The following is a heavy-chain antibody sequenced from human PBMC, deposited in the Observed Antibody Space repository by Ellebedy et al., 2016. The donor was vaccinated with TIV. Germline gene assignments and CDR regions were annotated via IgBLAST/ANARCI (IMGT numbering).Heavy chain of an antibody. J-gene: IGHJ6*02. CDR2: IIPIFGTA. CDR1: GGTFSSYA. V-gene: IGHV1-69*06. CDR3: ARDLGPNYIIDYYYYGMDV. D-gene: IGHD1-7*01. Sequence: SVKVSXKASGGTFSSYAISWVRQAPGQGLEWMGGIIPIFGTANYAQKFQGRVTITADKSTSTAYMELSSLRSEDTAVYYCARDLGPNYIIDYYYYGMDVWGQGTTVTVSS.